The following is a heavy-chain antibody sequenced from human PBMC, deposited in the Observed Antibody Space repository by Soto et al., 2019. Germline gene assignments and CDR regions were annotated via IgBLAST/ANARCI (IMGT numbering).Heavy chain of an antibody. Sequence: GESLKISCKGSGYSFTSYWIGWVRQMPGKGREWMGIIYPGDSDTRYSPSFQGQVTISADKSISTAYLQWSSLKASDTAMYYCARTAAAGKYYYGVDVWGQGTTVTVSS. J-gene: IGHJ6*02. D-gene: IGHD6-13*01. CDR1: GYSFTSYW. CDR2: IYPGDSDT. V-gene: IGHV5-51*01. CDR3: ARTAAAGKYYYGVDV.